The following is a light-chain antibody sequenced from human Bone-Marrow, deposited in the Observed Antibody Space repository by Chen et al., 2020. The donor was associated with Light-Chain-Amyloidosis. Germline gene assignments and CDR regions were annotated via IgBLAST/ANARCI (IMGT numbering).Light chain of an antibody. CDR2: ENN. Sequence: SVLTQPPAVSADPGQQVTISCSGSNSNIGINYVSWYQQLPGTSPKLLIYENNQRPSALPDRSSGYKAGTSATLGVAGLQTGEEAAYYCATWDSSLTVWMFGGGTEVTVL. J-gene: IGLJ3*02. CDR1: NSNIGINY. CDR3: ATWDSSLTVWM. V-gene: IGLV1-51*02.